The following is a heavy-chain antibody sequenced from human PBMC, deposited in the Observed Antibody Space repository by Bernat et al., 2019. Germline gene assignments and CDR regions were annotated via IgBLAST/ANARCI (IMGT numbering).Heavy chain of an antibody. CDR1: GYTFTNHD. D-gene: IGHD2-2*01. V-gene: IGHV1-8*01. Sequence: QVQLVQSGAEVKKPGAPVRVSCKASGYTFTNHDINWVRLAAGQGLEWMGWMNTDSGRTGYAQKFQGRDTMTRDTSISTAYLEVSSLRSEDTTVYYCARRSSSWHFDYWGQGTLVTVSS. J-gene: IGHJ4*02. CDR3: ARRSSSWHFDY. CDR2: MNTDSGRT.